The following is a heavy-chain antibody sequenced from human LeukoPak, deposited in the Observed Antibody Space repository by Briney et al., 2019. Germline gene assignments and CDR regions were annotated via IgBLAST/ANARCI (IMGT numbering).Heavy chain of an antibody. CDR2: ISSSSSTI. CDR1: GFTFSSYS. Sequence: GGSLRLSCAASGFTFSSYSMNWVRQAPGKGLEWVSYISSSSSTIYYADSVKGRFTISRDNAKNSLYLQMNSLRAEDTAVYYCARARGSYYPDAFDIWGQGTMVTVSS. V-gene: IGHV3-48*01. CDR3: ARARGSYYPDAFDI. D-gene: IGHD1-26*01. J-gene: IGHJ3*02.